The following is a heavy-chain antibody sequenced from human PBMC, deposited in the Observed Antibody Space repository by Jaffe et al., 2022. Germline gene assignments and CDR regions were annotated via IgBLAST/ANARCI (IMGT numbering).Heavy chain of an antibody. D-gene: IGHD2-2*01. CDR3: AKDLYCSSTSCYPFVGGGFGYFDY. Sequence: EVQLLESGGGLVQPGGSLRLSCAASGFTFSSYAMSWVRQAPGKGLEWVSAISGSGGSTYYADSVKGRFTISRDNSKNTLYLQMNSLRAEDTAVYYCAKDLYCSSTSCYPFVGGGFGYFDYWGQGTLVTVSS. V-gene: IGHV3-23*01. CDR1: GFTFSSYA. J-gene: IGHJ4*02. CDR2: ISGSGGST.